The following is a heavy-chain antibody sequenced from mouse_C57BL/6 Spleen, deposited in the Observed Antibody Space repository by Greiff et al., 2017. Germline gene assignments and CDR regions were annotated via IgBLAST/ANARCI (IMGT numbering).Heavy chain of an antibody. J-gene: IGHJ2*01. CDR2: IRSKSNNYAT. D-gene: IGHD2-5*01. Sequence: EVQLVESGGGLVQPKGSLKLSCAASGFSFNTYAMNWVRQAPGKGLEWVARIRSKSNNYATYYADSVKDRFTISRDDSESMLYLKMNNLKTEDTAMYYCVRSYYSNRDYWGQGTTLTVSS. CDR1: GFSFNTYA. V-gene: IGHV10-1*01. CDR3: VRSYYSNRDY.